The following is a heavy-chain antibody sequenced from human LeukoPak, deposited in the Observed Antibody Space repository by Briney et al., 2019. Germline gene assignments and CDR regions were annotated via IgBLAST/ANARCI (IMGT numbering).Heavy chain of an antibody. J-gene: IGHJ5*02. CDR3: ARDHCSSTSCLWFDP. V-gene: IGHV1-69*05. Sequence: GASVKVSCKASGGTFSSYAISWVRQAPGQGLEWMGGIIPIFGTANYAQKFQGRVTITTDESTSTAYMELSRLRSDDTAVYYCARDHCSSTSCLWFDPWGQGTLVTVSS. CDR2: IIPIFGTA. D-gene: IGHD2-2*01. CDR1: GGTFSSYA.